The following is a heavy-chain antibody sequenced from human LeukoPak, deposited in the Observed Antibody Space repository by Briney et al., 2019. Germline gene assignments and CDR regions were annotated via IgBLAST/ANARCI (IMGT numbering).Heavy chain of an antibody. D-gene: IGHD1-1*01. Sequence: ASVKVSCKASSYSFTTYGISWVRQAPGQGLEWMGWISAYDGNTTYAPKFQGRVTMTTDTYTSTGYMELRSLRSDDTAVYYCARDLTIGTTDWFDPWGQGTLVTVSS. CDR3: ARDLTIGTTDWFDP. CDR2: ISAYDGNT. CDR1: SYSFTTYG. V-gene: IGHV1-18*01. J-gene: IGHJ5*02.